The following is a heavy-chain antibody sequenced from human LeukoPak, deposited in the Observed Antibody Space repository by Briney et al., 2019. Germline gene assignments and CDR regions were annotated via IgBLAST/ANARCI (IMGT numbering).Heavy chain of an antibody. V-gene: IGHV3-30-3*01. CDR3: ARGGVLWSGYQILG. Sequence: GRSLRLSCAAYGLTFSSYAMHWDRQAPGKGLEWEAVISYDGSNKYYADSVKGRFTISRDNSKNTLYLQMNSLRAEDTAVYCCARGGVLWSGYQILGWGQGTLVTVSS. CDR1: GLTFSSYA. CDR2: ISYDGSNK. D-gene: IGHD3-3*01. J-gene: IGHJ4*02.